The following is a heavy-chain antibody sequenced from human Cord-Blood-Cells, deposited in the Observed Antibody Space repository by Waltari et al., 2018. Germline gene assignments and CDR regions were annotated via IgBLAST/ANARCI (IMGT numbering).Heavy chain of an antibody. CDR1: GFTLSKAW. J-gene: IGHJ4*02. CDR3: TTKPAAHDY. Sequence: EVQLVESGGGLVMPGGSLRVSCAASGFTLSKAWTTWVGQDPGKGLEWVGRIKSKTDGGTTDYAALVKGRFTISRDDSKNTLYLQMNSLKTEDTAVYYCTTKPAAHDYWGQGTLVTVSS. D-gene: IGHD2-2*01. V-gene: IGHV3-15*01. CDR2: IKSKTDGGTT.